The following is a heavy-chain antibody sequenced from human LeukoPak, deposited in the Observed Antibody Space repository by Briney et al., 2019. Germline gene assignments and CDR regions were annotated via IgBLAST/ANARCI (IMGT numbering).Heavy chain of an antibody. CDR3: ARVSSSWFFH. Sequence: SETLSLTCTVSDGSISTSLWSWIRQPPGKGLEWIGYVYYSGNTDYNPSLKSRVITSIDTSKKQFSLKLSSVTAADTAVYYCARVSSSWFFHWGQGTLVTVSS. D-gene: IGHD6-13*01. CDR1: DGSISTSL. J-gene: IGHJ5*02. V-gene: IGHV4-59*08. CDR2: VYYSGNT.